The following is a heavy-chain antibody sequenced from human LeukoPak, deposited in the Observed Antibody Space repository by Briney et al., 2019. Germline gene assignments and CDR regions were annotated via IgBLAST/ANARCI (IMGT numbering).Heavy chain of an antibody. J-gene: IGHJ4*02. Sequence: SETLSLTCTVSGDSISTYHWNWIRKPPGKGLEWIGYMQSNGNSKYNPSLRSRVTIFIDTSRSQVALILSSVTAADTAVYYCARDKQHSYGRYFDHWGQGALVTVSS. CDR3: ARDKQHSYGRYFDH. CDR1: GDSISTYH. V-gene: IGHV4-59*01. CDR2: MQSNGNS. D-gene: IGHD3-16*01.